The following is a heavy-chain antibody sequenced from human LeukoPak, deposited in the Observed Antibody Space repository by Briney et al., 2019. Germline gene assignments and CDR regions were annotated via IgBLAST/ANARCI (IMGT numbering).Heavy chain of an antibody. D-gene: IGHD3-22*01. CDR1: GGSFSGYY. J-gene: IGHJ5*02. CDR2: INHSGST. V-gene: IGHV4-34*01. Sequence: PSETLSLTCAVYGGSFSGYYWSWIRQPPGKGLEWIGEINHSGSTNYNPSLKSRVTISVDTSKNQFSLKLSSVTAADTAVYYCARADYDSSGYYYRRRANWFDPWGQGTLVTVSS. CDR3: ARADYDSSGYYYRRRANWFDP.